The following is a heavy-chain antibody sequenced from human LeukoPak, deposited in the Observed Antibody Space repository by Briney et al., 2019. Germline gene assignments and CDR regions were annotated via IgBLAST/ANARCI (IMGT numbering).Heavy chain of an antibody. CDR2: IYYSGST. D-gene: IGHD2-2*01. J-gene: IGHJ5*02. Sequence: SETLSLTCTVSGGSISSYYWGWIRQPPGKGLEWIGSIYYSGSTYYNPSLKSRVTTSVDTSKNQFSLKLSSVTAADTAVYYCARQAEAAISFDPWGQGTLVTVSS. CDR1: GGSISSYY. CDR3: ARQAEAAISFDP. V-gene: IGHV4-39*07.